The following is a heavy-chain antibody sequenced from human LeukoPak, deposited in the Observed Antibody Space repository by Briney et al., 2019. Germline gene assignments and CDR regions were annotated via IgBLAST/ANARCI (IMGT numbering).Heavy chain of an antibody. CDR2: ISGSGGST. CDR3: AKDVAGVRGYSGYDYFDY. CDR1: GFTFSSYA. Sequence: PGGSLRLSCAASGFTFSSYAMSWVRQTPGKGLEWVSAISGSGGSTYYADSVKGRFTISRDNSKNTLYLQMNSLRAEDMAVYYCAKDVAGVRGYSGYDYFDYWGQGTLVTVSS. J-gene: IGHJ4*02. D-gene: IGHD5-12*01. V-gene: IGHV3-23*01.